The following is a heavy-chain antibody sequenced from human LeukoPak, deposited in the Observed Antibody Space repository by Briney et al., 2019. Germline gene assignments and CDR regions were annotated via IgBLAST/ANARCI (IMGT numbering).Heavy chain of an antibody. D-gene: IGHD2-15*01. CDR2: TYYRFKLYY. CDR1: GDSASSNTAA. CDR3: ARDPGYYYAMDV. Sequence: SQTLSLTCAIPGDSASSNTAAWNWVRQSPSRGLEWLGRTYYRFKLYYVYATSVGSRIAIHPDTSKNLFSLQLNSVTPEYTAVYYCARDPGYYYAMDVWGQGTTVTVSS. J-gene: IGHJ6*02. V-gene: IGHV6-1*01.